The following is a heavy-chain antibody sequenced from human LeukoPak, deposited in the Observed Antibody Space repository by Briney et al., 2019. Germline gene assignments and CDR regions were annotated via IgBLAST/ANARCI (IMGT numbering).Heavy chain of an antibody. CDR2: INYSGST. Sequence: SSETLSLTCAVYGGSFSGYSWSWIRQPPGKGLEWIGEINYSGSTNYNPSLKSRVTISLDTSKNQFSLKLNSVTAADTAAYYCARGPARQPDPWGQGTLVTVSS. CDR3: ARGPARQPDP. CDR1: GGSFSGYS. D-gene: IGHD2-2*01. V-gene: IGHV4-34*01. J-gene: IGHJ5*02.